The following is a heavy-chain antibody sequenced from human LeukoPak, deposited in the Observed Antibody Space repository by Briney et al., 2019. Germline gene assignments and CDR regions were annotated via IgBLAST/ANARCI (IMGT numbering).Heavy chain of an antibody. Sequence: SETLSLTCTVSGGSISSSSYNWGWIRQPPGKGLEWIGTIYYSGSTYYNPSLKSRVTMSVDTSKNQFSLKLSSVTAADTAVYYCARAMVRGSNWFDPWGQGTLVTVSS. CDR1: GGSISSSSYN. J-gene: IGHJ5*02. CDR3: ARAMVRGSNWFDP. D-gene: IGHD3-10*01. V-gene: IGHV4-39*07. CDR2: IYYSGST.